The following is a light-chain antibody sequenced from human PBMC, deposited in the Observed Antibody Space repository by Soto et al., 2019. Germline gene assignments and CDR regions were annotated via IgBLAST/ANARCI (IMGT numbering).Light chain of an antibody. CDR1: SSDVGGYNY. Sequence: QYALTQPASVSGSPGQSITISCTGTSSDVGGYNYVSWYQQHPGKAPKLMIYDVSNRPSGVSNRFSGSKSGNTASLTISGLQAEDEADYYCSSYTSSNTLVVFGGGTQLTVL. V-gene: IGLV2-14*01. CDR2: DVS. J-gene: IGLJ2*01. CDR3: SSYTSSNTLVV.